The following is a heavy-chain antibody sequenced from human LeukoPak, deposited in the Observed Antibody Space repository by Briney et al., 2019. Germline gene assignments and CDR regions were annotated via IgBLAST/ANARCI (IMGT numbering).Heavy chain of an antibody. CDR1: GFTLSSYW. Sequence: GESLRLSCAASGFTLSSYWMSWVRQAPGKGLEWVSAISGSGGSTYYADSVKGRFTISRDNSKNTLYLQMNSLRAEDTAVYYCAKDGQYYYDSSGYYPADFDYWGQGTLVTVSS. V-gene: IGHV3-23*01. D-gene: IGHD3-22*01. CDR2: ISGSGGST. CDR3: AKDGQYYYDSSGYYPADFDY. J-gene: IGHJ4*02.